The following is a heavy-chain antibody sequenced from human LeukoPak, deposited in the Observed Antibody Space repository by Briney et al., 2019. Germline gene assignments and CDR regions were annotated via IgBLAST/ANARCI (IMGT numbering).Heavy chain of an antibody. D-gene: IGHD2-8*01. J-gene: IGHJ4*02. CDR3: AKDPVRDIVLMVYAL. CDR2: IYTSGST. CDR1: GNSISSGDNY. Sequence: SETLSLTCTVSGNSISSGDNYWSWIRQPAGKGLEWIGRIYTSGSTNYNPSLKSRVTISGDTSKNQFSLRLSSVTAADTAVYYCAKDPVRDIVLMVYALWGQGTLVTVSS. V-gene: IGHV4-61*02.